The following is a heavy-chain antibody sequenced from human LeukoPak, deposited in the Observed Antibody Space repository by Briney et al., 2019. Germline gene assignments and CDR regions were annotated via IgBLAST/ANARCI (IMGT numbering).Heavy chain of an antibody. Sequence: ASVKVSCKASGYTFTGYYMHWVRQAPGQGLEWMGWINPNSGGTNYAQKFQGRVTMTRDTSISTAYMELSRLRSDDTAVYYCARVANYCGSGSYWGYYFDYWGQGTLVTVSS. CDR1: GYTFTGYY. J-gene: IGHJ4*02. V-gene: IGHV1-2*02. D-gene: IGHD3-10*01. CDR2: INPNSGGT. CDR3: ARVANYCGSGSYWGYYFDY.